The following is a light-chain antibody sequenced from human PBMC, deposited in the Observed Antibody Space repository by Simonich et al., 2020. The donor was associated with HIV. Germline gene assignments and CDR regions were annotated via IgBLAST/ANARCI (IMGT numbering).Light chain of an antibody. CDR1: SGNIVSNY. Sequence: NFMLTQPRSVSESPGKTVTISCTRSSGNIVSNYVQWYQQRPGKSPTNVIFEDNQRPSGVPDRFSGSIDVSSNSASLAISGLKTEDEADYYCQSYNNFNRVFGGGTKLTVL. V-gene: IGLV6-57*01. CDR3: QSYNNFNRV. J-gene: IGLJ3*02. CDR2: EDN.